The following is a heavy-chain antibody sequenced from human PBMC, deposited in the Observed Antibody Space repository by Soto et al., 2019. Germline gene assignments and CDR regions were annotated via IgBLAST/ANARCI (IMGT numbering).Heavy chain of an antibody. J-gene: IGHJ4*02. Sequence: PGGSLRLSCAASGLTFCNVWMTWVRQAPGKGLEWVGRIKSKSDGETADVAAPVKARFTISRDDSKNTVFLEMNSLKSEDTALYYCAITAMINRDSSTSFDYWGQGTQVTVSS. D-gene: IGHD5-18*01. V-gene: IGHV3-15*01. CDR2: IKSKSDGETA. CDR1: GLTFCNVW. CDR3: AITAMINRDSSTSFDY.